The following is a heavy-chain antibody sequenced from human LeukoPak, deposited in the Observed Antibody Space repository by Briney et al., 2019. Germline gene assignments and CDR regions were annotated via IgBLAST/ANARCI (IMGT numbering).Heavy chain of an antibody. J-gene: IGHJ4*02. CDR2: ISSDSRTI. CDR3: AGEWDS. Sequence: GGSLRLSCAASGFTFSYYGMNWVRQAPGKGLEWVSHISSDSRTIQYADSVRGRFTISRDNAKNILFLQMNSLRAEDTAIYYCAGEWDSWGQGTLVTVSS. V-gene: IGHV3-48*01. CDR1: GFTFSYYG.